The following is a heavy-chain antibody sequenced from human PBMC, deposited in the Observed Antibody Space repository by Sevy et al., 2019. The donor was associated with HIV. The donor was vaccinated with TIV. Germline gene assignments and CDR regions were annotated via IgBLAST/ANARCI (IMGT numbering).Heavy chain of an antibody. V-gene: IGHV3-30*14. Sequence: GGSLRLSCVTSGFKFSNSPMNWVRQSPGKGLEWVAFICYNGEIQNYAESVKGRFTISRDNSEDRVYLQMNILRHEDTAVYYCAKLIVLVPRRNYYVMDVWGQGTMVTVSS. D-gene: IGHD2-8*02. CDR2: ICYNGEIQ. J-gene: IGHJ6*02. CDR1: GFKFSNSP. CDR3: AKLIVLVPRRNYYVMDV.